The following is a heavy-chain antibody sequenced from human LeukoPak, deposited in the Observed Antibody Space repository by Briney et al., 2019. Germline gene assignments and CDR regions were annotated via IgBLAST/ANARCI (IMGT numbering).Heavy chain of an antibody. V-gene: IGHV1-18*01. Sequence: ASVKVSCKASGGTFSSYAISWVRQAPGQGLEWMGWISAYNGNTNYAQKLQGRVTMTTDTSTSTAYMELRSLRSDDTAVYYCARVDTAMVTRDAFDIWGQGTMVTVSS. CDR2: ISAYNGNT. CDR3: ARVDTAMVTRDAFDI. CDR1: GGTFSSYA. D-gene: IGHD5-18*01. J-gene: IGHJ3*02.